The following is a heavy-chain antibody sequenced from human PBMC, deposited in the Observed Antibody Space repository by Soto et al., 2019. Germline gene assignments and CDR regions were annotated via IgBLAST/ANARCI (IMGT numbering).Heavy chain of an antibody. CDR3: ARHHGPTTSENWFDP. D-gene: IGHD5-12*01. V-gene: IGHV1-18*01. J-gene: IGHJ5*02. Sequence: QVHLVQSGVEVKTPGASVKVSCQASGYTFFTYDISWVRQAPGQGLEWMGWISTYRGDTKYAQKFQGRVTMTTDTPTPTAYLELRSLRPDDTAVYYCARHHGPTTSENWFDPWGQGTLVTVSS. CDR2: ISTYRGDT. CDR1: GYTFFTYD.